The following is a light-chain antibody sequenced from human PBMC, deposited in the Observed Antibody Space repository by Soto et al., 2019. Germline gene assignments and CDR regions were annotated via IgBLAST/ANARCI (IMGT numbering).Light chain of an antibody. Sequence: QSALTQPPSASGSPGQSVTISCTGTSSDVGGYNYVSWYRQHPGKAPQLIIYDVNKRPSGVPDRFSGSKSGNTASLTVSGLQAEDEADYFCNSYGGTNNYVVFGGGTKLTVL. CDR3: NSYGGTNNYVV. CDR2: DVN. J-gene: IGLJ2*01. V-gene: IGLV2-8*01. CDR1: SSDVGGYNY.